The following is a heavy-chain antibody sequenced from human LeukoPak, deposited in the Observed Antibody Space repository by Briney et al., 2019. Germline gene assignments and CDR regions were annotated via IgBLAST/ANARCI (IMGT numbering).Heavy chain of an antibody. Sequence: RGSLRLSCAASGFTFSTYWMHWVRQAPGKGLVWVSRIKSDGSTNYADSVKGRFTISRDNAKNTVSLQMNSLRPEDTGVYYCARAPSEIGGYYPEYFRHWGQGTLVTVSS. J-gene: IGHJ1*01. CDR1: GFTFSTYW. CDR2: IKSDGST. D-gene: IGHD3-22*01. CDR3: ARAPSEIGGYYPEYFRH. V-gene: IGHV3-74*01.